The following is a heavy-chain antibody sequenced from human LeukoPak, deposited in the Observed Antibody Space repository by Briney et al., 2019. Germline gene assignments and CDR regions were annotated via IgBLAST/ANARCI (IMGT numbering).Heavy chain of an antibody. D-gene: IGHD1-26*01. J-gene: IGHJ4*02. CDR1: GGSIARSENY. CDR3: ARLGRTTVDY. Sequence: SETLSLTCTVSGGSIARSENYWGWIRQPPGKGLEWIGNIYYSGSTYYNPSLKSRVTISVDTSRNQFSLKLSSVTAADTAVYSCARLGRTTVDYWGQGTLVTVSS. V-gene: IGHV4-39*01. CDR2: IYYSGST.